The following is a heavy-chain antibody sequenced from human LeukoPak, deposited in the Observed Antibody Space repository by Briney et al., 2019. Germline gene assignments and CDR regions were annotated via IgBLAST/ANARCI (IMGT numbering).Heavy chain of an antibody. CDR1: GGSISSYY. D-gene: IGHD3-3*01. CDR2: IYTSGST. CDR3: ARSGGYYKLFDY. V-gene: IGHV4-4*09. Sequence: SETLSLTCTVSGGSISSYYWSWIRQPPGKGLEWIGYIYTSGSTNYNPSLKSRVTISVDTSKNQFSLKLSAVTAADTDVYYCARSGGYYKLFDYWGQGTLVTVSS. J-gene: IGHJ4*02.